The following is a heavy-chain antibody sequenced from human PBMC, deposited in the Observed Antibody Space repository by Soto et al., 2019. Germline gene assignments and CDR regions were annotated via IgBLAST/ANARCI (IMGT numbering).Heavy chain of an antibody. Sequence: RGSLRLSCVASGFTVSSDWMSWVRQAPGKGLEWVANRKEDGSEKFYVDPARGRFTIPRDNAKTSLYLQMNSLSAEDTAVYYCARESCQYSSSCPPGYCGQGTLVTVSS. CDR2: RKEDGSEK. D-gene: IGHD6-13*01. CDR1: GFTVSSDW. J-gene: IGHJ4*02. CDR3: ARESCQYSSSCPPGY. V-gene: IGHV3-7*03.